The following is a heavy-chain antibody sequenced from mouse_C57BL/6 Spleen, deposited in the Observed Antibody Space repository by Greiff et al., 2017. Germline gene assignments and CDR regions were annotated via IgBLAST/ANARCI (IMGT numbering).Heavy chain of an antibody. CDR2: IRNKANGYTT. CDR3: ARSVLEASPRYYYGSSYWYFDV. Sequence: EVQLVESGGGLVQPGGSLSLSCAASGFTFTDYYMSWVRQPPGKALEWLGFIRNKANGYTTEYSASVKGRFTISRDNSQSILYLQMNALRAEDSATYYCARSVLEASPRYYYGSSYWYFDVWGTGTTVTVSS. D-gene: IGHD1-1*01. V-gene: IGHV7-3*01. CDR1: GFTFTDYY. J-gene: IGHJ1*03.